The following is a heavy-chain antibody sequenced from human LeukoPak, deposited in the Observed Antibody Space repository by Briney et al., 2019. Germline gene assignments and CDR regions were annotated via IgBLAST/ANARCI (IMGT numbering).Heavy chain of an antibody. J-gene: IGHJ4*02. Sequence: ASVRVSCKVSGHTLSDLTMHWVRQAPGKGLEWMGGFDPGNGEIIYAQKFQGRVTMTEDASTDTAYMELSSLKSEDTAVYYCAAGGLYDLLPYWGQGTLVTVSS. CDR3: AAGGLYDLLPY. CDR2: FDPGNGEI. CDR1: GHTLSDLT. V-gene: IGHV1-24*01. D-gene: IGHD3-3*01.